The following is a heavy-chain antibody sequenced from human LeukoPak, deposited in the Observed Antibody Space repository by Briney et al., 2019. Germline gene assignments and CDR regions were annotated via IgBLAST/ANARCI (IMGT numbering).Heavy chain of an antibody. Sequence: SETLSLTCTLSGGSISSYYWSCIRQPAGKGLEWIGRIYTSGSTNYNPSLKGRVSMSVDTSKNQFSLKLRFVTAADTAVYYCARAMVGATMNWFDPWGQGTLVTVSS. V-gene: IGHV4-4*07. CDR1: GGSISSYY. J-gene: IGHJ5*02. CDR3: ARAMVGATMNWFDP. CDR2: IYTSGST. D-gene: IGHD1-26*01.